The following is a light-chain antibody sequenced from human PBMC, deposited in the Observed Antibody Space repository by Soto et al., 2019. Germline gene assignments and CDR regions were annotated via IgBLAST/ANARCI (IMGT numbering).Light chain of an antibody. CDR2: RAS. CDR3: QQYGYSPYI. Sequence: EVVLTQSPGTLSLSPGERATLSCRASQSVSSYLAWYQHKPGQAPRLLISRASSRATGIPDRFSGSGSGTDLTLTTSILDPGVFAVYYCQQYGYSPYIFGQGTRLEIK. CDR1: QSVSSY. J-gene: IGKJ2*01. V-gene: IGKV3-20*01.